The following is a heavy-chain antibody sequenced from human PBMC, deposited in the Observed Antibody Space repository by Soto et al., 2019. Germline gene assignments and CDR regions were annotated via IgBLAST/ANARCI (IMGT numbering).Heavy chain of an antibody. J-gene: IGHJ6*02. CDR2: IIPIFGTA. V-gene: IGHV1-69*01. CDR3: ARGSSSSLKAGHMDV. D-gene: IGHD6-13*01. CDR1: GGTFSSYA. Sequence: QVQLVQSGAEVKKPGSSVKVSCKASGGTFSSYAISWVRQAPGQGLAWIGGIIPIFGTANDAQKFQGRVTITADESTSTAYMELSSLRSEDTAEYYCARGSSSSLKAGHMDVWGQGTTVTVSS.